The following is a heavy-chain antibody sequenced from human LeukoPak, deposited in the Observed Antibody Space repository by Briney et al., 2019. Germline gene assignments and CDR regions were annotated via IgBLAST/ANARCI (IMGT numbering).Heavy chain of an antibody. CDR3: ARENDRYGRIDY. D-gene: IGHD5-18*01. J-gene: IGHJ4*02. Sequence: PSETLSLTCTVFGGSISNYYWSWVRQPPGKGLEWIGYVSDRGSTDYNPSLKSRVIISMDTSKNQFSLRLRSVTAADAAVYYCARENDRYGRIDYWSQGTLVTVSS. CDR1: GGSISNYY. CDR2: VSDRGST. V-gene: IGHV4-59*01.